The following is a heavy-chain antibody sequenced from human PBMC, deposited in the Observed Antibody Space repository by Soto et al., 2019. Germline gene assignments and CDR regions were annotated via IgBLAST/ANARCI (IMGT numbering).Heavy chain of an antibody. V-gene: IGHV4-59*08. CDR1: GGSISSYY. J-gene: IGHJ4*02. CDR2: IYYSGST. CDR3: ARRRHEGLPYYFDY. D-gene: IGHD2-15*01. Sequence: QVQLQESGPGLVKPSETLSLTCTVSGGSISSYYWSWIRQPPGKGLEWIGYIYYSGSTNYNPSLKRRLTISVDTSKHQFSLNLSSVTAADTAVYYCARRRHEGLPYYFDYWGQGTLVTVSS.